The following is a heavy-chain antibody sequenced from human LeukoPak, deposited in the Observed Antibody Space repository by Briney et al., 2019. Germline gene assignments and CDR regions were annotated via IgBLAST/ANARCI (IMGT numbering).Heavy chain of an antibody. V-gene: IGHV4-59*01. Sequence: SETLSLTCTVSGGSISSYYWNWIRQPPGKGLEWIGYIDYSGSTNYNPSLRSRVTISVETSKNHFSLRLSSVTAADTAVYYCARDSSFSSTSYYYYMDVWGKGTTVTVSS. J-gene: IGHJ6*03. CDR2: IDYSGST. CDR3: ARDSSFSSTSYYYYMDV. D-gene: IGHD2-2*01. CDR1: GGSISSYY.